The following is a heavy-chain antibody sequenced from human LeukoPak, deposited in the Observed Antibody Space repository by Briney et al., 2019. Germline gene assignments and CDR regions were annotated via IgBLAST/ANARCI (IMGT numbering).Heavy chain of an antibody. CDR3: ASLYDSTGFCFDY. Sequence: GGSLRLSCEVSGFRFSDYYMSWIRQTPGKGLEFISYISGSGDAIYYTDSVKGRFTISRDNAKNSLYLQLDSLSAEDTAVYYCASLYDSTGFCFDYWGQGALVTVSS. D-gene: IGHD3-22*01. CDR1: GFRFSDYY. V-gene: IGHV3-11*01. J-gene: IGHJ4*02. CDR2: ISGSGDAI.